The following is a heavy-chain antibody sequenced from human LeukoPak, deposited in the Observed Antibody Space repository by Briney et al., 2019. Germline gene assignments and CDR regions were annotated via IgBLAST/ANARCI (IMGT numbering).Heavy chain of an antibody. V-gene: IGHV4-59*01. J-gene: IGHJ5*02. CDR2: IYYSGST. CDR3: ARGGGTTGWFDP. Sequence: PSETLSLTCTVSGGSIVGYYWSWIRQPPGKGLDCIGYIYYSGSTNYNPSLQSRVTISRDTSKNQFSLRLTSVTAADTAVYYCARGGGTTGWFDPWGQGTLVTVSS. D-gene: IGHD4-17*01. CDR1: GGSIVGYY.